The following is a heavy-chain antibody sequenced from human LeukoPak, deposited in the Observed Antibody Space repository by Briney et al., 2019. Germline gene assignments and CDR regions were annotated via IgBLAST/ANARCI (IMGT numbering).Heavy chain of an antibody. CDR2: INHSGST. Sequence: SETLSLTCAVYGGSFSGYYWSWIRQPPGKGLEWIGEINHSGSTNYNPSLKSRVTISVDTSKNQFSLKLSSVTAADTAVYYCARIAMNWFGPWGQGTLVTVSS. J-gene: IGHJ5*02. V-gene: IGHV4-34*01. CDR3: ARIAMNWFGP. CDR1: GGSFSGYY.